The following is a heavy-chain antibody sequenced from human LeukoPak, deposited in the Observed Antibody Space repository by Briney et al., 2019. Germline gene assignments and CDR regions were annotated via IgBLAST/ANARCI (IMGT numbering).Heavy chain of an antibody. CDR1: GFTFSSYA. CDR3: ARDIASTRMDV. Sequence: PGGSLRLSCAASGFTFSSYAMHWVRQAPGKGLEWVAVISYDGSNKYYADSVKGRFTISRDNSKNTLYLQMNSLRAEDTTVCYCARDIASTRMDVWGQGTTVSVSS. CDR2: ISYDGSNK. D-gene: IGHD2-15*01. J-gene: IGHJ6*02. V-gene: IGHV3-30*04.